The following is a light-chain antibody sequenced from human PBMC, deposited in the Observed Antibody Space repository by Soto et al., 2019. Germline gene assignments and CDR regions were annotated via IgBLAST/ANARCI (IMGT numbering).Light chain of an antibody. Sequence: DIQMTQSPSTLSASVGDRVTITCRASQSISTWLAWYQQKPGKAPKLLIYKASSLESGVPSRFSGSGSGTAFTLTISSLQPDDFATYYCQQYNSYWTLGQGTNVEIK. CDR3: QQYNSYWT. V-gene: IGKV1-5*03. CDR1: QSISTW. CDR2: KAS. J-gene: IGKJ1*01.